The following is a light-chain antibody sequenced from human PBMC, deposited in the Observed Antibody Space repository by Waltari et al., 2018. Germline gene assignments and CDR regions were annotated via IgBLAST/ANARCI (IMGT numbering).Light chain of an antibody. CDR2: DVS. CDR1: SSYVGAYDY. J-gene: IGLJ2*01. CDR3: SSYTSTSTLVV. Sequence: QSALTQPASVSGSPGQSITISCPGTSSYVGAYDYVSWYQQYPGKAPKLMIYDVSSRPSGVSDRFSGSKSGNTASLTISGLLAEDEADYYCSSYTSTSTLVVFGGGTQLTVL. V-gene: IGLV2-14*01.